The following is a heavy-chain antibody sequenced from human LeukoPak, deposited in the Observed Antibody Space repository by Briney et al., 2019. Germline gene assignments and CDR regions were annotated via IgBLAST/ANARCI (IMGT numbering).Heavy chain of an antibody. V-gene: IGHV4-34*01. CDR3: ARTENPGMTTPNWFHP. J-gene: IGHJ5*02. Sequence: SQSLSLTCTVDGGSFTGDYWNSIRQPPGNGLEWIGEINHSGGTNYNPSLKSRVTISVDTSKKQFSLRLSSVTAADTAVYYCARTENPGMTTPNWFHPWGQGTLVTVSS. CDR1: GGSFTGDY. D-gene: IGHD4-11*01. CDR2: INHSGGT.